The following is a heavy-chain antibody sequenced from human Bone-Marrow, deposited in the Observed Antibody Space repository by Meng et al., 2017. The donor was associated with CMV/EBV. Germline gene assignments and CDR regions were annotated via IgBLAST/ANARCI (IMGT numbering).Heavy chain of an antibody. D-gene: IGHD1-26*01. J-gene: IGHJ4*02. CDR2: IDYSGST. V-gene: IGHV4-59*01. CDR3: ASADSGSYDY. CDR1: GGSISSYY. Sequence: GSLRLSCTVSGGSISSYYWSWIRQPPGKGLEWIGYIDYSGSTNYNPSLKSRVTISVDTSKNQFSLKLSSVTAADTAVYYCASADSGSYDYWGQGTLVPSPQ.